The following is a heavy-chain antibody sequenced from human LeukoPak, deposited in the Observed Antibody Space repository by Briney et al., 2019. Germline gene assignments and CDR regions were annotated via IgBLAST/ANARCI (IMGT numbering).Heavy chain of an antibody. D-gene: IGHD3-9*01. Sequence: GGSLRLSCAASGFTFRSYAMHWVRQAPGKGLEWVAVISYDGSNKYYADSVKGRFTISRDNSKNTLYLQMNSLRAEDTAVYYCNRRLGRYYYGMDVWGKGTTVTASS. CDR1: GFTFRSYA. CDR2: ISYDGSNK. V-gene: IGHV3-30*04. J-gene: IGHJ6*04. CDR3: NRRLGRYYYGMDV.